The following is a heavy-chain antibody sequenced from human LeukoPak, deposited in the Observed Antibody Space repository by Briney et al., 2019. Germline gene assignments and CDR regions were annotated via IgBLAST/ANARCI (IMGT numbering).Heavy chain of an antibody. V-gene: IGHV1-18*01. Sequence: ASVKFSCKASGYTFTSYGISWVRQAPGQGLEWVGWVSGYNGNTNYAQKFQGRVTMTTDTSASTVYMELRSLRSEDTAVYYCARGSEGGDYLLDGFDIWGQGTMVTVSS. D-gene: IGHD4-17*01. CDR3: ARGSEGGDYLLDGFDI. CDR1: GYTFTSYG. CDR2: VSGYNGNT. J-gene: IGHJ3*02.